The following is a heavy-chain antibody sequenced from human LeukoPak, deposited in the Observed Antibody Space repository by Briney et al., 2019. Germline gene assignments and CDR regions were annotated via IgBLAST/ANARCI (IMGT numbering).Heavy chain of an antibody. CDR1: GFTFSSYT. D-gene: IGHD6-6*01. V-gene: IGHV3-21*04. CDR2: ISSSGTYI. Sequence: GGSLRLSCAASGFTFSSYTMNWVRQAPGKGLEWASSISSSGTYIYYADSVKGRFTISRHNSKNTLYLQMSSLRAEDTAVYFCARSAARLRYYYAMDVWGQGTTVTVCS. J-gene: IGHJ6*02. CDR3: ARSAARLRYYYAMDV.